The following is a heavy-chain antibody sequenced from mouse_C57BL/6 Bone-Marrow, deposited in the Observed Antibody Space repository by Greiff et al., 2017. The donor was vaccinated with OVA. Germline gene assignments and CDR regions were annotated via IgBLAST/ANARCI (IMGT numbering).Heavy chain of an antibody. CDR1: GYSITSGYY. J-gene: IGHJ3*01. CDR2: ISYDGSN. D-gene: IGHD2-4*01. CDR3: AREKIYDYGRVWFAY. Sequence: EVKLMESGPGLVKPSQSLSLTCSVTGYSITSGYYWNWIRQFPGNKLEWMGYISYDGSNNYNPSLKNRISITRDTSKNQFFLKLNSVTTEDTATYYCAREKIYDYGRVWFAYWGQGTLVTVSA. V-gene: IGHV3-6*01.